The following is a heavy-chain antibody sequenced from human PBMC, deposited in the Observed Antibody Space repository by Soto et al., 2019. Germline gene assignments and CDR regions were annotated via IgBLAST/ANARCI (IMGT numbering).Heavy chain of an antibody. CDR3: ARGYTGYCSGGTCYWFDP. J-gene: IGHJ5*02. CDR2: ISSSASHI. D-gene: IGHD2-15*01. Sequence: EVQLVESGGGLVKPGGSLRLSCAASGFSFSSYSMNWVRQAPGKGLAWVSSISSSASHINYADSVKGRFTSSRDNAKKSLYLQMNSLRAEDTAVYYCARGYTGYCSGGTCYWFDPWGQGTLVTVSS. CDR1: GFSFSSYS. V-gene: IGHV3-21*01.